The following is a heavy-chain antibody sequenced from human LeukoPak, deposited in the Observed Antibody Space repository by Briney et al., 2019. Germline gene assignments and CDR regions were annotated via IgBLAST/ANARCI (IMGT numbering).Heavy chain of an antibody. J-gene: IGHJ4*02. Sequence: GGSLRLSCAASGFTFSSYWMHWVRQAPGKGLEWVSAISGSGSGTYYADSVKGRFTISRDNSKNTLSLQMNSLRAEDTAIYYCAKLGSGNFDYWGQGTLVTVSS. V-gene: IGHV3-23*01. CDR2: ISGSGSGT. CDR3: AKLGSGNFDY. D-gene: IGHD3-10*01. CDR1: GFTFSSYW.